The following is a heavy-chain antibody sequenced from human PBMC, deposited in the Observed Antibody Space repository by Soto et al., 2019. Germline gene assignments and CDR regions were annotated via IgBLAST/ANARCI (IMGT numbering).Heavy chain of an antibody. CDR2: ISSSSSYI. J-gene: IGHJ4*02. CDR1: GFTFSSYS. CDR3: AREPNYDILTGYYNGENFDY. D-gene: IGHD3-9*01. V-gene: IGHV3-21*01. Sequence: ESGGGLVKPGGSLRLSCAASGFTFSSYSMNWVRQAPGKGLEWVSSISSSSSYIYYADSVKGRFTISRDNAKNSLYLQMNSLRAEDTAVYYCAREPNYDILTGYYNGENFDYWGQGTQVTVSS.